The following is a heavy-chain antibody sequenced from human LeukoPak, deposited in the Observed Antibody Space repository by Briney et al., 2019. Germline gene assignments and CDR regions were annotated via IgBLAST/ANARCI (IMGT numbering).Heavy chain of an antibody. CDR3: ARVRVLGATHYYYYYMDV. J-gene: IGHJ6*03. V-gene: IGHV4-34*01. D-gene: IGHD1-26*01. CDR1: DGSFSGSY. Sequence: PSETLSLTCAVYDGSFSGSYCTWIRQPPGKGLEWIGSIYYSGSTYYNPSLKSRVTISVDTSKNQFSLKLSSVTAADTAVYYCARVRVLGATHYYYYYMDVWGKGTTVTVSS. CDR2: IYYSGST.